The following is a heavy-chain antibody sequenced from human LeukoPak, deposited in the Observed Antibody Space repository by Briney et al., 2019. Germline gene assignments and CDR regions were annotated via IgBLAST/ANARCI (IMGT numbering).Heavy chain of an antibody. J-gene: IGHJ5*02. CDR2: ITNDGSST. CDR1: GLTFSSHW. CDR3: ARLGLEVGGPNWFDP. V-gene: IGHV3-74*01. Sequence: GGSLRLSCAASGLTFSSHWMHWVRQAPGKGLVWVSRITNDGSSTTYADSVRGRFTISRDNAKNSLYLQMNSLRVEDTAVYYCARLGLEVGGPNWFDPWGQGTLVTVSS. D-gene: IGHD1-1*01.